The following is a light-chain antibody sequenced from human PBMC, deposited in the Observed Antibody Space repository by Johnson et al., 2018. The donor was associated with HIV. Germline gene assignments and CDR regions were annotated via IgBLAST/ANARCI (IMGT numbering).Light chain of an antibody. CDR2: DNN. CDR1: NSNIGNNY. CDR3: GTWDTSLSARGV. Sequence: QAVLTQPPSVSAAPGQKVTISCSGSNSNIGNNYVSWYQQLPETAPKLLIYDNNKRPSGIPDRFSGSKSGTSATLGITGLQTGAEADYYCGTWDTSLSARGVFGTGTKGTVL. J-gene: IGLJ1*01. V-gene: IGLV1-51*02.